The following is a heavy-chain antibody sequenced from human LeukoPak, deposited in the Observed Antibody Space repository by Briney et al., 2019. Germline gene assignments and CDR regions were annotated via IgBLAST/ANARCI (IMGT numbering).Heavy chain of an antibody. D-gene: IGHD2-2*01. V-gene: IGHV3-23*01. CDR2: IRASGSST. CDR3: AKEESGVPAAN. J-gene: IGHJ4*02. CDR1: GFTFSSYA. Sequence: GESLRLSCAASGFTFSSYAMSWVLQAPGKGLEWVSAIRASGSSTYYADSVKGRFTISRDNSKNTLYLQMNSLRAEDTAIYYCAKEESGVPAANWGQGTLVIVSS.